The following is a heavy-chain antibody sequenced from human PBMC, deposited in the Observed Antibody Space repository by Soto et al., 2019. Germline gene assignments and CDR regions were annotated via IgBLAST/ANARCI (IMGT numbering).Heavy chain of an antibody. Sequence: QVQLVQSGAEVKKPGASVKVSCKASGYTFTSYGISWVRQAPGQGLEWMGWISAYNGNTNYAQKLQGRVTMTTDTSTSTAYMELRSLRSDDTAVYYCARDFSVRWYSGDDGNDAFDIWGQGTMVTVSS. V-gene: IGHV1-18*01. CDR1: GYTFTSYG. D-gene: IGHD5-12*01. CDR3: ARDFSVRWYSGDDGNDAFDI. CDR2: ISAYNGNT. J-gene: IGHJ3*02.